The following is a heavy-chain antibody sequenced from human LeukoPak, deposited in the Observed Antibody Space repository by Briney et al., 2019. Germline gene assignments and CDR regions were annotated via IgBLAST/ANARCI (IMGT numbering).Heavy chain of an antibody. CDR2: IIPIFGTA. D-gene: IGHD3-3*01. CDR1: GGTFSSYA. Sequence: GSSVNVSCKASGGTFSSYAISWVRQAPGQGLEWMGGIIPIFGTANYAQKFQGRVTITADESTSTAYMELSSLRSEDTAVYYCARDEGGDFWSGYYGDWGQGTLVTVSS. J-gene: IGHJ4*02. CDR3: ARDEGGDFWSGYYGD. V-gene: IGHV1-69*01.